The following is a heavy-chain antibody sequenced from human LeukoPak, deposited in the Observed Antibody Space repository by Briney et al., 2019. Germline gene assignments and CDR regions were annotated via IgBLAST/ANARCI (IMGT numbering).Heavy chain of an antibody. J-gene: IGHJ4*02. D-gene: IGHD5-18*01. V-gene: IGHV1-18*01. Sequence: ASVKVSCKASGYTFTSYVINWVRQAPGQGLEWMGWISVYNGNTLYAQRLQGRVTMTTDTSTSTAYMDLRSLRSDDTAVYYCARALDTPTNDYWGQGTLVTVSS. CDR1: GYTFTSYV. CDR2: ISVYNGNT. CDR3: ARALDTPTNDY.